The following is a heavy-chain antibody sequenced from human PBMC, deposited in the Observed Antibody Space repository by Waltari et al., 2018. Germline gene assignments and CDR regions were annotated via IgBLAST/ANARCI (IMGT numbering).Heavy chain of an antibody. Sequence: QLQLQESGPGLVKPSETLSFTCSVSGVSITSSRHYWAWIRQPPGQGLEWIATMSYSGATDSSPSLKGRVTISRDTSKNQLSRKLGSVTAADTAIYYCATYIGASLGTAAFDVWGQGTMVTVSS. D-gene: IGHD5-12*01. CDR2: MSYSGAT. V-gene: IGHV4-39*01. J-gene: IGHJ3*01. CDR1: GVSITSSRHY. CDR3: ATYIGASLGTAAFDV.